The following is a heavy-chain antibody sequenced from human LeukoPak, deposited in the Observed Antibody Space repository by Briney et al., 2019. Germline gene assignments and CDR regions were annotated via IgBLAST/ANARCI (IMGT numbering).Heavy chain of an antibody. Sequence: ASVKVSCKASGYTFTSYGISWVRQAPGQGLEWMGWISAYNGNTNYAQKLQGRVTMTTDTSTSTAYMELRSLRSDDTAVYYCARDDYDSSGYYYPYYFDYWGQGTLVTVSP. V-gene: IGHV1-18*01. CDR3: ARDDYDSSGYYYPYYFDY. CDR1: GYTFTSYG. CDR2: ISAYNGNT. D-gene: IGHD3-22*01. J-gene: IGHJ4*02.